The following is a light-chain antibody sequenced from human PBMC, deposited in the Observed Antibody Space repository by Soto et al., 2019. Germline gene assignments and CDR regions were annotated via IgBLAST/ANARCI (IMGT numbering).Light chain of an antibody. V-gene: IGLV2-14*01. J-gene: IGLJ1*01. Sequence: QSALTQNASVSGSPGQSITISCTGTSSDVGGYNYVSWYQQYPGKAPKLMIYEVNNRPSGVSNRFSGSKSGNTASLTISGLQAEDEADYYCNSFTSSSTLYVFGTGTKVTVL. CDR3: NSFTSSSTLYV. CDR2: EVN. CDR1: SSDVGGYNY.